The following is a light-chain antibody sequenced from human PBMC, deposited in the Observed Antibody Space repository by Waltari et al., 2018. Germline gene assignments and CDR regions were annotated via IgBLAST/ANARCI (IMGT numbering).Light chain of an antibody. J-gene: IGKJ4*01. CDR1: QSVSSSY. CDR2: GAS. CDR3: QQYGSSPLT. Sequence: EIVLTQSPRSLSLSPGEIVNFSCRASQSVSSSYLAWYQQKPGQAPRLLLYGASSRATGIPDRFSGSGSGTDFTLTISRLEPEDFAVYYCQQYGSSPLTFGGGTKVEIK. V-gene: IGKV3-20*01.